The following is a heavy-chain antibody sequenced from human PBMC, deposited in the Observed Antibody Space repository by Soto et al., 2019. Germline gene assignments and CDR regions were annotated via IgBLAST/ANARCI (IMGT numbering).Heavy chain of an antibody. CDR1: GGSISSYY. Sequence: SETLSLTCTVSGGSISSYYWSWIRQPPGKGLEWIGYIYYSGSTNYNPSLKSRVTISVDTSKNQFSLKLSSVTAADTAVYSCARIFGYSSGWYPAYYFDYWGQGTLVTVSS. D-gene: IGHD6-19*01. V-gene: IGHV4-59*01. CDR3: ARIFGYSSGWYPAYYFDY. J-gene: IGHJ4*02. CDR2: IYYSGST.